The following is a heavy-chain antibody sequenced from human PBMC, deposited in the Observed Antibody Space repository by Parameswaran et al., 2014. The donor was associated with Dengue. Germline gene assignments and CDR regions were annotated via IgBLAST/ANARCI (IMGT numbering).Heavy chain of an antibody. D-gene: IGHD4-17*01. J-gene: IGHJ4*02. Sequence: WVRQAPGQGLEWMGWISAYNGSTNCAQKLQGRVTMTTDTSTSTAYMELRSLRSDDTAVYYCARDQSDYGDYLGPSPKYDYWGQGTLVTVSS. CDR2: ISAYNGST. V-gene: IGHV1-18*01. CDR3: ARDQSDYGDYLGPSPKYDY.